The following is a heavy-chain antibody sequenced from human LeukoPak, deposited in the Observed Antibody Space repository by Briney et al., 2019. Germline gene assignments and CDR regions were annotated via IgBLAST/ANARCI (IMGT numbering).Heavy chain of an antibody. V-gene: IGHV4-39*07. J-gene: IGHJ4*02. CDR2: IRYSGNT. Sequence: SETLSLTCTVSGGSTSSSDYYWGWIRQPPDEGLEWIASIRYSGNTYYNPSLKSRVTISVDTSKNQFSLKLSSVTAADTAVYYCARDLTGAYYFDYWGQGTLVTVSS. CDR1: GGSTSSSDYY. D-gene: IGHD3-9*01. CDR3: ARDLTGAYYFDY.